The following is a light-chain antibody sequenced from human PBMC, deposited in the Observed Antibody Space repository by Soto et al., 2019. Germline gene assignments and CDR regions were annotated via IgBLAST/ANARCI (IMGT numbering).Light chain of an antibody. V-gene: IGLV2-11*01. Sequence: QSVLTQPASVSGSPGQSIAISCSGTSSGIGAYNYVSWYQHLPGKAPKLMIYDVNKRPSGVPDRFSGFKSGNTASLTISGLQAEDEADYYCCSFAGRDTFLYVFGTGTKVTVL. CDR1: SSGIGAYNY. J-gene: IGLJ1*01. CDR2: DVN. CDR3: CSFAGRDTFLYV.